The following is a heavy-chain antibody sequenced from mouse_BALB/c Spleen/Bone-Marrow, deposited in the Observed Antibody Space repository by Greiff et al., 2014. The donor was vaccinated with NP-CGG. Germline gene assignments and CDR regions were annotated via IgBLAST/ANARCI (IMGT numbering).Heavy chain of an antibody. CDR2: IYPGSGNA. Sequence: VQLQQSGAELARPGASVKLSCKASGYTFTDYYINWVKQRTGQGLEWIGEIYPGSGNAYYNEKFKGEATLTADKSSSTAYMQLSSLTSEDSAVYLCTRSGVRTFAYWGQGTLVTVST. V-gene: IGHV1-77*01. D-gene: IGHD2-14*01. CDR1: GYTFTDYY. J-gene: IGHJ3*01. CDR3: TRSGVRTFAY.